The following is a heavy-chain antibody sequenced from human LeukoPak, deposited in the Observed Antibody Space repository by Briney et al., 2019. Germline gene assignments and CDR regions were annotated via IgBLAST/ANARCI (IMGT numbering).Heavy chain of an antibody. CDR3: ARDTTSPNCDFWSGYSDAFDI. CDR1: AFTLSNYW. CDR2: IKSDGSPT. V-gene: IGHV3-74*01. D-gene: IGHD3-3*01. J-gene: IGHJ3*02. Sequence: GGSLRLSCAASAFTLSNYWMYWVRHAPEKGLVWVSRIKSDGSPTNYADSVRGRLTISRDNAKNSLYLQMNSLRAEDTAVYYCARDTTSPNCDFWSGYSDAFDIWGQGTMVTVSS.